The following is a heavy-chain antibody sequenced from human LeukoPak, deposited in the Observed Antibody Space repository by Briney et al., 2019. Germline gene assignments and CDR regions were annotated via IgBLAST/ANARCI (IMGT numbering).Heavy chain of an antibody. CDR3: AKDKPSDYFAYYFDY. D-gene: IGHD3-22*01. CDR1: GFTFSGYG. Sequence: PGGSLRLSCAASGFTFSGYGMHWVRQAPGKGLEWVAFIRYDGSNKYYADSVKGRFTISRDNSKNTLYLQMNSLRAEESAVYYCAKDKPSDYFAYYFDYWGQGTLITVSS. V-gene: IGHV3-30*02. J-gene: IGHJ4*02. CDR2: IRYDGSNK.